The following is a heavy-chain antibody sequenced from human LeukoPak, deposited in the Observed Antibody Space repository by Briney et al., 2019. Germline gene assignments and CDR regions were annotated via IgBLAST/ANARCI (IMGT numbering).Heavy chain of an antibody. CDR2: ISSSGSTI. CDR1: GFTLSSYE. J-gene: IGHJ4*02. CDR3: ERDDEGSGYDYYYFDY. V-gene: IGHV3-48*03. Sequence: PGGSLRLSCAASGFTLSSYEMNWVRQAPGKGLEWVSYISSSGSTIYYADSVKGRFTISRDNAKNSLYLQMNSLRAEDTAVYYCERDDEGSGYDYYYFDYWGQGTLVTVSS. D-gene: IGHD5-12*01.